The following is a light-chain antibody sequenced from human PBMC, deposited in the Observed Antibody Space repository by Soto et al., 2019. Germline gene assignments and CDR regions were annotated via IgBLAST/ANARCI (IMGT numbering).Light chain of an antibody. J-gene: IGKJ2*01. Sequence: DIQMTQSPSTLSASVGDRVTITCRASQSISSWLAWYQQKPGKAPKLLIYKASSFESGVPSRFSGSGSGTEFTLTISRLHADDFATYYCQQYNSYSRYTFGEGTKLEIK. V-gene: IGKV1-5*03. CDR3: QQYNSYSRYT. CDR1: QSISSW. CDR2: KAS.